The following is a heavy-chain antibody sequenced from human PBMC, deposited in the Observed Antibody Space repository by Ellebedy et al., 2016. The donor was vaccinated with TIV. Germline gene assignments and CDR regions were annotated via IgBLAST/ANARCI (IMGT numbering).Heavy chain of an antibody. D-gene: IGHD5-18*01. Sequence: KVSCKGSGYRFSNYWIGWVRQMPGKGLDWMGIIYPGDSQTRYSPSFQGQVFISADKSINTAYLQWGSLTAADPAMYYCARLRPGFRYGPWAFDYWGQGTLVTVSS. CDR3: ARLRPGFRYGPWAFDY. V-gene: IGHV5-51*01. CDR2: IYPGDSQT. CDR1: GYRFSNYW. J-gene: IGHJ4*02.